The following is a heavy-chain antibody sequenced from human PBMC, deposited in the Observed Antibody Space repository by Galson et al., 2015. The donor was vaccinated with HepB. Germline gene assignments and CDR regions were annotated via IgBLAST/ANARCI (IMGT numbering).Heavy chain of an antibody. CDR2: IYTSGST. D-gene: IGHD1-26*01. Sequence: SETLSLTCTVSGGSISSSSYYWGWIRQPPGKGLEWIGRIYTSGSTNYNPSLKSRVTMSVDTSKNQFSLKLSSVTAADTAVYYCAREIRLVGATDYYYMDVWGKGTTVTVSS. CDR1: GGSISSSSYY. V-gene: IGHV4-39*07. J-gene: IGHJ6*03. CDR3: AREIRLVGATDYYYMDV.